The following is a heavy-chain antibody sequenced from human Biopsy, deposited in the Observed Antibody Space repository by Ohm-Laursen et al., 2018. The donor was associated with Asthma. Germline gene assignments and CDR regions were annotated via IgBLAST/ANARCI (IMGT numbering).Heavy chain of an antibody. J-gene: IGHJ4*02. Sequence: SSLRLSCAASGFTFSTYGMHWVRQAPGKGLEWVALISYDGSNQYYADSVKGRFTISRDNSKNTLYLQMNSLRAEDTAVYYCARKGNGWNGCDYWGQGTLVTVSS. CDR1: GFTFSTYG. D-gene: IGHD1-1*01. CDR2: ISYDGSNQ. CDR3: ARKGNGWNGCDY. V-gene: IGHV3-30*03.